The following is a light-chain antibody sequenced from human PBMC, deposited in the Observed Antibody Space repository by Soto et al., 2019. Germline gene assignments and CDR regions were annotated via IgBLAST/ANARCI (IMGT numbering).Light chain of an antibody. Sequence: EIVMTQSPATLSVSPGERATLSCRASQSVSNSLAWYQQRPVQAPRLLIYGASTRATGIPARFSGSGSRTEFTLTISSLQSEDFAVYYCQQYTNWPPTYTFGQGTKLEI. J-gene: IGKJ2*01. V-gene: IGKV3-15*01. CDR1: QSVSNS. CDR3: QQYTNWPPTYT. CDR2: GAS.